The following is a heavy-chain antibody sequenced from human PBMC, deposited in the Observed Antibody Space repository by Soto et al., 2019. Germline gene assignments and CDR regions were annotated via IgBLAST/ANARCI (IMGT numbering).Heavy chain of an antibody. Sequence: QVQLQESGPGLVKPSGTLSLTCAVSGGSIRSNNWWSWVRQPPGKGLEWIGEIFQSGSTNYNPSLKTRVTISVDKSKNQFSLKLSSVAAGDTAVYYCARVYSGSYSDYWGQGTLVTVSS. CDR2: IFQSGST. CDR3: ARVYSGSYSDY. CDR1: GGSIRSNNW. V-gene: IGHV4-4*02. D-gene: IGHD1-26*01. J-gene: IGHJ4*02.